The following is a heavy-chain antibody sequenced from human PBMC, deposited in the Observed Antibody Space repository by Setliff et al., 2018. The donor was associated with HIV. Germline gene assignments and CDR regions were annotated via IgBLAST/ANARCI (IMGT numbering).Heavy chain of an antibody. CDR1: GFDFSTYW. Sequence: GSLRLSCEGSGFDFSTYWMSWVRQAPGKGLEWVANIKEDGSERYYVDSVKGRFTISRDNAKNSLFLQMNSLRAEDMAVYYCVTGLGSGWASWGQGTLVTVSS. D-gene: IGHD6-19*01. J-gene: IGHJ1*01. CDR3: VTGLGSGWAS. CDR2: IKEDGSER. V-gene: IGHV3-7*01.